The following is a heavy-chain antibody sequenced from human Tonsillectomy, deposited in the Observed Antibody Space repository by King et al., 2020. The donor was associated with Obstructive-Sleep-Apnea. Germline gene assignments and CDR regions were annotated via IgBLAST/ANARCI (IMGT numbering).Heavy chain of an antibody. J-gene: IGHJ6*02. D-gene: IGHD2-15*01. CDR3: ARVCGGGSCYDYYYYGMDV. Sequence: VQLVESGSELKKPGASVKVSCKASGYTFTSYAMNWVRQAPGQGLEWMGWINTNTGNPTYAQCCTGRFVFSLDTFVRTAYLQISSLKAEDTAVYYCARVCGGGSCYDYYYYGMDVWGQGTTVTVSS. CDR2: INTNTGNP. V-gene: IGHV7-4-1*02. CDR1: GYTFTSYA.